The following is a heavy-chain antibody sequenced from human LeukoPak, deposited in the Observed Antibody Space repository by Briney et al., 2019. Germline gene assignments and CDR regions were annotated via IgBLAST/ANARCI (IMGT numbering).Heavy chain of an antibody. V-gene: IGHV3-23*01. J-gene: IGHJ3*02. CDR2: ISGSGGST. D-gene: IGHD6-19*01. Sequence: GGSLRLSCAASGFTFSSYEMNWVRQAPGEGLEWVSAISGSGGSTYYADSVKGRFTISRDNSKNTLYLQMNSLRAEDTAVYYCAKLDGSGWYRRHDAFDIWGQGTMVTVSS. CDR1: GFTFSSYE. CDR3: AKLDGSGWYRRHDAFDI.